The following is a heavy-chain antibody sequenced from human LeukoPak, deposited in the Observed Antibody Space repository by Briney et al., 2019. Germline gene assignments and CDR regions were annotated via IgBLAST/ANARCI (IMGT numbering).Heavy chain of an antibody. D-gene: IGHD5-18*01. J-gene: IGHJ4*02. CDR2: IYYSGST. V-gene: IGHV4-39*01. CDR1: GGSISSSSYY. CDR3: ARHVGGYSYGYKDY. Sequence: PSETLSLTCTVSGGSISSSSYYWGWIRQPPGKGLEWIGSIYYSGSTYYNPSLKSRVTISVDTSKNQFSLKLSSVTAADTAVYYCARHVGGYSYGYKDYWGQGTLVTVSS.